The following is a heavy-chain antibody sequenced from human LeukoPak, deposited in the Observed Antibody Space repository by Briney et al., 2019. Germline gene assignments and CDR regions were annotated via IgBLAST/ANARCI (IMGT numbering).Heavy chain of an antibody. J-gene: IGHJ5*02. CDR3: ARRSLTALSWFDP. V-gene: IGHV4-61*02. Sequence: SETLSLICTVSGGSIITGSYYWSWIRQPAGKGLEWIGRVYSGGSTHYNPSLKSRVTISIDTSKNQFSLHLTSVTAADTAVYYCARRSLTALSWFDPWGQGALVTVSS. CDR1: GGSIITGSYY. CDR2: VYSGGST. D-gene: IGHD5-18*01.